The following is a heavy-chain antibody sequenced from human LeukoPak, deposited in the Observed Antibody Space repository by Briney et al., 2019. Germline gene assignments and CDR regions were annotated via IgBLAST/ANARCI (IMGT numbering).Heavy chain of an antibody. CDR2: IYSGGST. J-gene: IGHJ4*02. CDR3: ARTYGSGSYSRFDY. CDR1: GFTFSSYG. Sequence: GGSLRLSCAASGFTFSSYGMHWVRQAPGKGLEWVSVIYSGGSTYYADSVKGRFTISRDNSKNTLYLQMNSLRAEDTAVYYCARTYGSGSYSRFDYWGQGTLVTVSS. V-gene: IGHV3-66*01. D-gene: IGHD3-10*01.